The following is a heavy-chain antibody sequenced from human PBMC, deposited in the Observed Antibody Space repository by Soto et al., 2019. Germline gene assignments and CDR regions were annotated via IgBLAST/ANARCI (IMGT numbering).Heavy chain of an antibody. J-gene: IGHJ4*02. V-gene: IGHV1-3*01. Sequence: ASVKVSCKASGYTFTSYAMHWVRQAPGQRLEWMGWINAGNGNTKYSQKFQGRVTITRDTPASSAYMELSSLRSEDTAVYYCARARGYSNGYDVDYWGQGTLVTVSS. D-gene: IGHD5-18*01. CDR3: ARARGYSNGYDVDY. CDR2: INAGNGNT. CDR1: GYTFTSYA.